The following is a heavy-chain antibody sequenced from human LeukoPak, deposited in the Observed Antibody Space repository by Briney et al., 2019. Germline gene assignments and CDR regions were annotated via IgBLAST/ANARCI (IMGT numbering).Heavy chain of an antibody. CDR3: ARVDIVVVPAAMENYYYYGMDV. CDR1: GFTFSSYA. J-gene: IGHJ6*02. V-gene: IGHV3-23*01. CDR2: ISGSGGST. D-gene: IGHD2-2*01. Sequence: PGGSLRLSCAASGFTFSSYAMSWVRQAPGKGLEWVSGISGSGGSTNYADSVKGRFTISRDNAKNSLYLQMNSLRAEDTAVYYCARVDIVVVPAAMENYYYYGMDVWGQGTTVTVSS.